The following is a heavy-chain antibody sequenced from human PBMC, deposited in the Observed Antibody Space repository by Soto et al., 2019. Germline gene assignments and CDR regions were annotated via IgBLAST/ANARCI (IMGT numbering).Heavy chain of an antibody. V-gene: IGHV1-8*01. CDR2: MNPKTGNT. D-gene: IGHD6-25*01. CDR1: GYTFTNYN. CDR3: AREAASDPSFYYHYMDV. Sequence: QEQLVQSGAEVKKPGAPVKVSCKASGYTFTNYNINWVRQATGQGLEWMGWMNPKTGNTGYAEKFQGRVTMPRNSSINTAFMELSGLRSEDTAVYYCAREAASDPSFYYHYMDVWGKGTTVTVSS. J-gene: IGHJ6*03.